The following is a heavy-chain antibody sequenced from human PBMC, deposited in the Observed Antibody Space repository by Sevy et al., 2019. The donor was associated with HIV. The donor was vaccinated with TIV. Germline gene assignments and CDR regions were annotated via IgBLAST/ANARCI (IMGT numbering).Heavy chain of an antibody. Sequence: SETLSLTCTVSGDSISGGNHWWSWIRQPAGKGLEWIGRVYSSGRTMYNSSLKSRVTMSVDTSKNQFSLMVSPLIAADTAIYYCARDGIRRDYYHGMDVWGQGTTVTVSS. CDR2: VYSSGRT. J-gene: IGHJ6*02. V-gene: IGHV4-61*02. CDR1: GDSISGGNHW. D-gene: IGHD3-10*01. CDR3: ARDGIRRDYYHGMDV.